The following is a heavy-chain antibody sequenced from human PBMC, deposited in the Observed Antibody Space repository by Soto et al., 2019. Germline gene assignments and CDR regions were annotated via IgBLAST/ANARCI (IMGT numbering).Heavy chain of an antibody. D-gene: IGHD2-2*01. V-gene: IGHV4-30-2*01. CDR3: ARAGSCSSTSCSEYFQH. Sequence: PSETLSLTCTVSGGSISSGGYSWSWIRQPPGKGLEWIGYIYHSGNTYYKPSLKSRVTISVDWSKNQFSLKLNSVTAADTAVYYCARAGSCSSTSCSEYFQHWGQGTLVTVSA. CDR2: IYHSGNT. CDR1: GGSISSGGYS. J-gene: IGHJ1*01.